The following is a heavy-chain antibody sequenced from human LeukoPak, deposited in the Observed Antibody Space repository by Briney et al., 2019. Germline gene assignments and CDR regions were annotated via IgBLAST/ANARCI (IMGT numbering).Heavy chain of an antibody. V-gene: IGHV4-30-2*01. Sequence: SEPLSLTCTVSGGSISSGGYDWRCIRQPPGKGLEWIGYIYHRGSTYYNPSLKSRVTISVDRSKNQSSLKLSSVTAADTAVYYCARAMVTIFGVTPREHAFDIGGQGTMVTVSS. D-gene: IGHD3-3*01. CDR3: ARAMVTIFGVTPREHAFDI. J-gene: IGHJ3*02. CDR2: IYHRGST. CDR1: GGSISSGGYD.